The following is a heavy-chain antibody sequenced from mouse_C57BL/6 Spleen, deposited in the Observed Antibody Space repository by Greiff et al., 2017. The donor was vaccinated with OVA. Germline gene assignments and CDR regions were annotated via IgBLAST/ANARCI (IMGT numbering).Heavy chain of an antibody. V-gene: IGHV1-52*01. Sequence: QVQLQQPGAELVRPGSSVKLSCKASGYTFTSYWMHWVKQRPIQGLEWIGNIDPSDSETHYNQKFKDKATLTVDKSSSTAYMQLSSLTSEDSAVYYCARGDYGSSYSFDYWGQGTTLTVSS. CDR3: ARGDYGSSYSFDY. CDR2: IDPSDSET. J-gene: IGHJ2*01. CDR1: GYTFTSYW. D-gene: IGHD1-1*01.